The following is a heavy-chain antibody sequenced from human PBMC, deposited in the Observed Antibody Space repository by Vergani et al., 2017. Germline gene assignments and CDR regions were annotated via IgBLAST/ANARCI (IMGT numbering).Heavy chain of an antibody. CDR1: GGSISSYY. V-gene: IGHV4-4*07. D-gene: IGHD3-3*01. CDR2: IYTSGST. Sequence: QVQLQESGPGLVKPSETLSLTCTVSGGSISSYYWSWIRQPAGKGLEWIGSIYTSGSTNYNPSLKSRVTMSVATSKNKFSLKLSSVTAADTAVYYCERVAKYYDFWNPEYYGMDVWGQGTTVTVSS. CDR3: ERVAKYYDFWNPEYYGMDV. J-gene: IGHJ6*02.